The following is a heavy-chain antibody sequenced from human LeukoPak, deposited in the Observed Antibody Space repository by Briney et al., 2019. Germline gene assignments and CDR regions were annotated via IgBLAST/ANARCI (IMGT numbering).Heavy chain of an antibody. CDR2: INPNSGGT. V-gene: IGHV1-2*06. Sequence: ASVKVSCKASGCTFTGYYMHWVRQAPGQGLEWMGRINPNSGGTNYAQKFQGRVTMTRDTSISTAYMELSRLRSDDTAVYCCARDLDDSSGYYYRPRAFDIWGQGTIVTVSS. CDR3: ARDLDDSSGYYYRPRAFDI. CDR1: GCTFTGYY. D-gene: IGHD3-22*01. J-gene: IGHJ3*02.